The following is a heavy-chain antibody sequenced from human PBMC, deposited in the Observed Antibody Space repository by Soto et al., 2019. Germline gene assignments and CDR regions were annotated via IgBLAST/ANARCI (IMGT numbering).Heavy chain of an antibody. CDR3: TRVRPTDSVGNYNNGMDV. Sequence: QVQLVQSGAEVKKPGASVKVSCKASGGNLSNYGFTWVRQAPGQGLEWMGGIIPIFNTANYGQKFQGRVTITADESTSTAYMEVNSLRSEDTAIYYCTRVRPTDSVGNYNNGMDVWGQGTTVTVSS. D-gene: IGHD1-26*01. V-gene: IGHV1-69*01. J-gene: IGHJ6*02. CDR2: IIPIFNTA. CDR1: GGNLSNYG.